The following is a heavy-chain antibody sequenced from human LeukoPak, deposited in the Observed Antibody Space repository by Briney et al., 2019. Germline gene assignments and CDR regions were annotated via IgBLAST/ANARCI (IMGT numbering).Heavy chain of an antibody. CDR2: INHSGST. Sequence: SETLSLTCAVYGGSLSGYYWSWIRQPPAKGLEWIREINHSGSTNYNPSLKSRVTISVDTSKNQLSLQMRCVTAADTAVYYCARARYSSSWFDYWGQGTLVTVSS. J-gene: IGHJ4*02. V-gene: IGHV4-34*01. CDR1: GGSLSGYY. CDR3: ARARYSSSWFDY. D-gene: IGHD6-13*01.